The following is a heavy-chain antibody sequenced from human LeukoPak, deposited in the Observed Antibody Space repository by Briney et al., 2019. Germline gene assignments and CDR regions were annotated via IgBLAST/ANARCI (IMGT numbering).Heavy chain of an antibody. CDR3: VRDLYYGSGSPGVVGY. CDR2: INPTGGGT. CDR1: GYTFTGYY. J-gene: IGHJ4*02. Sequence: ASVKVSCKASGYTFTGYYINWVRQAPGQGLEGRGWINPTGGGTNSAQKFQGRVTMTRDTSISTAYMELSGLRSDDTAVYYCVRDLYYGSGSPGVVGYWGQGTLVTVSS. V-gene: IGHV1-2*02. D-gene: IGHD3-10*01.